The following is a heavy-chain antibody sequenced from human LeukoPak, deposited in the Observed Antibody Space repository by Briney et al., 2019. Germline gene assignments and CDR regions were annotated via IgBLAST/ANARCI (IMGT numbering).Heavy chain of an antibody. D-gene: IGHD1-26*01. V-gene: IGHV3-13*01. CDR3: ARDRRVGATTYYGMDV. Sequence: GGSLRLSCAASGFTFSSYDMHWVRQATGKGLEWVSAIGTAGDTYYPGSVKGRFTISRENAKNSLYLQMNSPRAGDMAVYYCARDRRVGATTYYGMDVWGQGTTVTVSS. CDR2: IGTAGDT. J-gene: IGHJ6*02. CDR1: GFTFSSYD.